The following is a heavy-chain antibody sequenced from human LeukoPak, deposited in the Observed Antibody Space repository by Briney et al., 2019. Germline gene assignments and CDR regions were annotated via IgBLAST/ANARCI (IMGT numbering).Heavy chain of an antibody. CDR3: ASGNNYDSSGYYYSDY. D-gene: IGHD3-22*01. J-gene: IGHJ4*02. CDR2: INPNTGGT. Sequence: GASVKVSCKASGYTFTSYGISWVRQAPGQGLEWMGWINPNTGGTNYAQNFQGRVTMTRDTSISTAYMELSRLRSDDTAVYYCASGNNYDSSGYYYSDYWGQGTLVTVSS. CDR1: GYTFTSYG. V-gene: IGHV1-2*02.